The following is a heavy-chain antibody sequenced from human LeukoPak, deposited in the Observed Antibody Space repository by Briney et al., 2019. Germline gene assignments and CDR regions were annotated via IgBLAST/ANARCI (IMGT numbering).Heavy chain of an antibody. CDR1: GYTFTSYD. CDR3: ARGPGSGYCYHYYYYYMDV. CDR2: INPNSGGT. J-gene: IGHJ6*03. Sequence: ASVKVSCKASGYTFTSYDINWVRQAPGQGLEWMGWINPNSGGTNYAQKFQGRVTMTRDTSISTAYMELSRLRSDDTAVYYCARGPGSGYCYHYYYYYMDVWGKGTTVTVSS. D-gene: IGHD3-22*01. V-gene: IGHV1-2*02.